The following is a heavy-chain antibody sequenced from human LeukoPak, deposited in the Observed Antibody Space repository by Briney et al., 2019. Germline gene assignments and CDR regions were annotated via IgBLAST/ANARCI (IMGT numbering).Heavy chain of an antibody. V-gene: IGHV3-30*04. J-gene: IGHJ3*02. D-gene: IGHD6-19*01. CDR2: ISYDGSNK. CDR1: GLTCSSYA. Sequence: GGSLRLSCAASGLTCSSYAMHWVRQAPGKGLEWVAVISYDGSNKYYADSVKGRFTISRDNSKNTLYLQMNSLRADDTAVYYCARALRGGWDAFDIWGQGTMVTVSP. CDR3: ARALRGGWDAFDI.